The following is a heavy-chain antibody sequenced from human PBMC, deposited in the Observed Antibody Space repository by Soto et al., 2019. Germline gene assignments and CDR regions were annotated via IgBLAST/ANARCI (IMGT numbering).Heavy chain of an antibody. CDR2: ISSNGGST. V-gene: IGHV3-64D*09. J-gene: IGHJ4*02. D-gene: IGHD6-6*01. CDR1: GFTFSSYA. Sequence: GGSLRLSCSASGFTFSSYAMHWVRQAPGKGLEYVSAISSNGGSTYYADSVKGRFNISRDNSKNTLYLQMSRLRAEDAAVYYCVKSPSSIAAYYFDYWGQGTLVTVSS. CDR3: VKSPSSIAAYYFDY.